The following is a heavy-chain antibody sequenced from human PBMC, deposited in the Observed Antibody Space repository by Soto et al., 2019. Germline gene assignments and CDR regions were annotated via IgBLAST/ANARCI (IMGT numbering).Heavy chain of an antibody. Sequence: QVPLVQSGAEVKKPGASVKVSCKASGYTFTSYGISWVRQAPGQGLEWMGWISAYNGNTNYAQKLQGRVTMTTDTATSTAYMELRSLRSDDTAVYYCARATMVRGVISYYYGMDVWGQGTTVTVSS. CDR3: ARATMVRGVISYYYGMDV. J-gene: IGHJ6*02. D-gene: IGHD3-10*01. CDR2: ISAYNGNT. V-gene: IGHV1-18*01. CDR1: GYTFTSYG.